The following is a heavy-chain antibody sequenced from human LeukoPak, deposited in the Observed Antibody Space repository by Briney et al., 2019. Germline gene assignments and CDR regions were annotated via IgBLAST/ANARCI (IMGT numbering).Heavy chain of an antibody. Sequence: GASVKVSCKASGYTFTSYGISWVRQALGQGLEWTGWISAYNGNTNYAQKLQGRVTMTTDTSTSTAYMELRSLRSDDTAVYYCARGLGYCSGGSCYDQYYFDYWGQGTLVTVSS. CDR3: ARGLGYCSGGSCYDQYYFDY. V-gene: IGHV1-18*01. CDR2: ISAYNGNT. J-gene: IGHJ4*02. CDR1: GYTFTSYG. D-gene: IGHD2-15*01.